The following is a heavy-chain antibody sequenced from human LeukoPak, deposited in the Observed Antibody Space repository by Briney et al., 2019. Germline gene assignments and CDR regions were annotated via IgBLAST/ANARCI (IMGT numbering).Heavy chain of an antibody. D-gene: IGHD2-2*01. CDR1: GFSFDDYA. J-gene: IGHJ4*02. V-gene: IGHV3-43*02. Sequence: SGGSLRLSCAASGFSFDDYALHWVRQAPGKGLEWVSLISGNGGSTIYTDSVKGRFTISRDNSKNSLYLQMNSLRTEDTALYYCAKDMRFRSTSYGEFDFWGQGTLVTVSS. CDR2: ISGNGGST. CDR3: AKDMRFRSTSYGEFDF.